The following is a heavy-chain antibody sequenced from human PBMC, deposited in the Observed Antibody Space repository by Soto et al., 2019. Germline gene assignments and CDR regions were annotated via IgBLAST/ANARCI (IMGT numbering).Heavy chain of an antibody. V-gene: IGHV1-18*01. CDR3: ARDSNSGYDEYYYYYYGMDV. CDR2: ISAYNGNT. Sequence: ASGKVSCKASGYTFTSYGISWVRQAPGQGLEWMGWISAYNGNTNYAQKLQGRVTMTTDTSTSTAYMELRSLRSDDTAVYYCARDSNSGYDEYYYYYYGMDVWGQGTTVTVSS. D-gene: IGHD5-12*01. CDR1: GYTFTSYG. J-gene: IGHJ6*02.